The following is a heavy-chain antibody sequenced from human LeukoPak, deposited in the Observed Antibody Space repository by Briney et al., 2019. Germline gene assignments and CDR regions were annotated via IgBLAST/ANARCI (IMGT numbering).Heavy chain of an antibody. CDR1: GGSFSGYY. J-gene: IGHJ6*02. D-gene: IGHD3-10*01. V-gene: IGHV4-34*01. CDR2: INHSGST. CDR3: AREPWFGSGGMGV. Sequence: SETLSLTCAVYGGSFSGYYWSWIRQPPGKGLEWIGEINHSGSTNHNPSLKSRVTISVDTSKNQFSLKLSSVTAADTAVYYCAREPWFGSGGMGVWGQGTTVTVSS.